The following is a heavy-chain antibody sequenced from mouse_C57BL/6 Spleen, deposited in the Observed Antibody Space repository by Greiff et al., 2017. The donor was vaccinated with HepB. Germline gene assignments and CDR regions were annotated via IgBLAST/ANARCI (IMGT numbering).Heavy chain of an antibody. J-gene: IGHJ4*01. CDR2: IYPGDGDT. CDR1: GYAFSSSW. Sequence: QVQLQQSGPELVKPGASVKISCKASGYAFSSSWMNWVKQRPGKGLEWIGRIYPGDGDTNYNGKFKGKATLTADKSSSTAYMQLSSLTSEDSAVYFCASPYYYGSLYYAMDYWGQGTSVTVSS. V-gene: IGHV1-82*01. D-gene: IGHD1-1*01. CDR3: ASPYYYGSLYYAMDY.